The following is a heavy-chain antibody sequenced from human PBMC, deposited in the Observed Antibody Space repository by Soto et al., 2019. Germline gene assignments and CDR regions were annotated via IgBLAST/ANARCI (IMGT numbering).Heavy chain of an antibody. J-gene: IGHJ6*02. Sequence: GESLKISCKGSGYSFTSYWISWVRQMPGKGLEWMGRIDPSDSYTNYSPSFQGHVTISADKSISTAYLQWSSPKASDTAMCYCATQGHCTNGVCSWNYGMDVWGQGTTVTVSS. CDR1: GYSFTSYW. D-gene: IGHD2-8*01. CDR3: ATQGHCTNGVCSWNYGMDV. CDR2: IDPSDSYT. V-gene: IGHV5-10-1*01.